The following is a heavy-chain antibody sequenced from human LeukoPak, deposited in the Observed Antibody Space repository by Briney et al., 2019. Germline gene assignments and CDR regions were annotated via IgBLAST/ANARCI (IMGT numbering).Heavy chain of an antibody. J-gene: IGHJ6*03. CDR1: GGSISSYY. V-gene: IGHV4-59*01. D-gene: IGHD6-19*01. CDR3: ARVAVAGTMGLYYYYYYMDV. CDR2: IYYSGST. Sequence: PSETLSLTCTVSGGSISSYYWSWIRQPPGKGLEWIGYIYYSGSTNYNPSLKSRVTISLDTSKNQFSLKLSSVTAADTAVYYCARVAVAGTMGLYYYYYYMDVWGKGTTVTISS.